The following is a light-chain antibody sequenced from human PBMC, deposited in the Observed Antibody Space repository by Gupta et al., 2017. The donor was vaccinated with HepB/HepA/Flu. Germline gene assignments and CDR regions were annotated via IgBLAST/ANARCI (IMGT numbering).Light chain of an antibody. CDR3: QTSDTGICV. CDR2: LYSDGSR. V-gene: IGLV4-69*01. CDR1: SGHSSYA. Sequence: QLVLTPSPSASASLGGSVKLTCTLSSGHSSYAIAWHQQQPEKGPRYLMKLYSDGSRSKGAGIRDPFSSATSAADPSPLISTVQSEDDDDYYYQTSDTGICVFGGGTKLTVL. J-gene: IGLJ2*01.